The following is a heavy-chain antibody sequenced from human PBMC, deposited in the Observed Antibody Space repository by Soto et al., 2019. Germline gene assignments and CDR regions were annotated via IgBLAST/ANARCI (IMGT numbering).Heavy chain of an antibody. CDR3: AKNSRWFHT. CDR2: IEGSGATT. V-gene: IGHV3-23*01. J-gene: IGHJ5*02. CDR1: GFIFSTTD. Sequence: PGWSLRLSCAASGFIFSTTDMSWVRQAPGKGLEWVSTIEGSGATTYYADSVKGRFTISRDNSKNTVYLHMDSLTADDTAVYYCAKNSRWFHTCGQGTLVTVSA.